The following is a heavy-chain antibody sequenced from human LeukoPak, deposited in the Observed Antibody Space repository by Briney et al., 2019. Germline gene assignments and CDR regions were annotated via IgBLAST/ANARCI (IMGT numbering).Heavy chain of an antibody. V-gene: IGHV1-24*01. Sequence: ASVKVSCKVSGYTLTELSMHWVRQAPGKGLEWMGGFDPEDGETIYAQKFQGRVTMTEDTSTDTAYMELSSLRAEDTAVYYCAREGAGGWYQLLYGYYYYMDVWGKGTTVTVSS. CDR1: GYTLTELS. CDR2: FDPEDGET. D-gene: IGHD2-2*02. CDR3: AREGAGGWYQLLYGYYYYMDV. J-gene: IGHJ6*03.